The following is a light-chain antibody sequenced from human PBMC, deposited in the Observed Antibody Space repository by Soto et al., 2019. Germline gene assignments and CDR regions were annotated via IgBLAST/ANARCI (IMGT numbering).Light chain of an antibody. CDR3: QQRSNWPPVT. CDR2: DAS. Sequence: ETVLTQSPATLSLSPGERATLSCRASQSVYSYLAWYQQKPGQAPRLLIYDASNRATGIPARFSGSGSGTDFTLTISSLEPEDFAVYYCQQRSNWPPVTFGQGTRLEMK. J-gene: IGKJ5*01. V-gene: IGKV3-11*01. CDR1: QSVYSY.